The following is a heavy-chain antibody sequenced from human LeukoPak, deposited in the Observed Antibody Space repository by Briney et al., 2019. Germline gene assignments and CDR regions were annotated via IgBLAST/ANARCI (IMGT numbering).Heavy chain of an antibody. CDR3: AKGGCSSITCYTNC. D-gene: IGHD2-2*02. V-gene: IGHV3-9*03. J-gene: IGHJ4*02. Sequence: GGSLRLSCPASGFTFADYGMHWVRQAPGKGLEWVSSISWNSANIVYADSVKGRFTISRDNARNSLYLQMNSLRAEDMALYYCAKGGCSSITCYTNCWGQGTLVTVSS. CDR1: GFTFADYG. CDR2: ISWNSANI.